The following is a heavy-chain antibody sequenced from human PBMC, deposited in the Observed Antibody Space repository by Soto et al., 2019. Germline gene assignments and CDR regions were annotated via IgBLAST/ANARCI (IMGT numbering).Heavy chain of an antibody. Sequence: PGGSLRLSCAASGFTVSSNYMSWVRQAPGKGLEWVSVIYSGGSTYYADSVKGRFTISRDNSKNTLYLQMNSLRAEDTAVYYCARYSSSGEFDYWGQGTLVTVSS. CDR1: GFTVSSNY. CDR2: IYSGGST. D-gene: IGHD6-6*01. V-gene: IGHV3-66*01. J-gene: IGHJ4*02. CDR3: ARYSSSGEFDY.